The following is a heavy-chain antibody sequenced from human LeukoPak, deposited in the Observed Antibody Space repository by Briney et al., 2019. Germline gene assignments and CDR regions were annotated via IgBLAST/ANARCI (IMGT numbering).Heavy chain of an antibody. CDR1: GFTFSGHW. Sequence: RAGGSLRLSCAGSGFTFSGHWMSWVRQAPGKGLEWVANIKREGSEKYYVDSVKGRFIISRDNVKSSLSLQMNSLRAEDTAVYYCATLLGDSTVFEYWGQGTLVTVSS. V-gene: IGHV3-7*01. CDR2: IKREGSEK. D-gene: IGHD3-16*01. J-gene: IGHJ4*02. CDR3: ATLLGDSTVFEY.